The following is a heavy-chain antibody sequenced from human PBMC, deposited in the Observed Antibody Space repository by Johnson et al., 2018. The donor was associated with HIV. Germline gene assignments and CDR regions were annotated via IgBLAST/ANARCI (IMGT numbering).Heavy chain of an antibody. CDR3: TTPYVLGGLIAFDI. CDR1: GFTFSSYG. D-gene: IGHD1-26*01. Sequence: VQLVESGGGVVQPGGSLRLSCAASGFTFSSYGMHWVRQAPGKGLEWVGHIKSRTDGGTTDYAAPVKGRFTIARDDSKNTLYLQMNSLKTEDTAVYYCTTPYVLGGLIAFDIWGQGTMVTVSS. V-gene: IGHV3-15*01. CDR2: IKSRTDGGTT. J-gene: IGHJ3*02.